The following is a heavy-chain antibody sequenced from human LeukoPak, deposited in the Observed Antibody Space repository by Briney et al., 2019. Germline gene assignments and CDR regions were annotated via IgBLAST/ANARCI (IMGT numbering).Heavy chain of an antibody. D-gene: IGHD4-23*01. CDR2: MNPNSGNT. Sequence: ASVKVSCKASGYAFTSYDINWVRQATGQGLEWMGWMNPNSGNTGYAQKFQGRVTITRNTSISTAYMELSSLRSEDTAVYYCARAYYVGDAFDIWGQGTMVTVSS. J-gene: IGHJ3*02. CDR1: GYAFTSYD. CDR3: ARAYYVGDAFDI. V-gene: IGHV1-8*03.